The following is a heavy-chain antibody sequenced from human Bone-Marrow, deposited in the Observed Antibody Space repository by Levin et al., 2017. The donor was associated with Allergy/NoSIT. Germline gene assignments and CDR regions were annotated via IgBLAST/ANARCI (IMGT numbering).Heavy chain of an antibody. Sequence: RTPTGKGLEWIGYIYYSGSTDYNPSLKSRVTISVDTSKNHFSLKLSSVTAADTAVYYCARGRVYSGSYGDFDYWGQGTLVTVSS. D-gene: IGHD1-26*01. CDR2: IYYSGST. J-gene: IGHJ4*02. V-gene: IGHV4-61*03. CDR3: ARGRVYSGSYGDFDY.